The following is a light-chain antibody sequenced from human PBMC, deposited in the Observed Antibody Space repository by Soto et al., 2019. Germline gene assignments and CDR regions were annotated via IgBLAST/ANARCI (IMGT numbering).Light chain of an antibody. Sequence: QSVLTQPPSASGTPGQRVTISCSGSSSSIGSNTVNWYQQIPGTAPKLLLYSNNQRPSGVPDRFSGSKSGTSASLAIIGLQCEVEANYYRAPGDKSWNGNVFVFGTKVT. V-gene: IGLV1-44*01. CDR3: APGDKSWNGNV. CDR1: SSSIGSNT. CDR2: SNN. J-gene: IGLJ1*01.